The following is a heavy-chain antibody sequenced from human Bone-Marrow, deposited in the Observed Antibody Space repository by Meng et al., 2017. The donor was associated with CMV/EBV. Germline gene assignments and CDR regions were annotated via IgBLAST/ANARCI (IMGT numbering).Heavy chain of an antibody. D-gene: IGHD7-27*01. V-gene: IGHV3-21*06. Sequence: GGSLRLSCAASGFTFSSYCMTWIRQIPGKGPEWISFIYTGNGVVTYADSVKGRFTISRDDATNSLFLQMHSLRAEDTGVYYCVRDHLWAFDYWGQGTLVTVSS. J-gene: IGHJ4*02. CDR2: IYTGNGVV. CDR1: GFTFSSYC. CDR3: VRDHLWAFDY.